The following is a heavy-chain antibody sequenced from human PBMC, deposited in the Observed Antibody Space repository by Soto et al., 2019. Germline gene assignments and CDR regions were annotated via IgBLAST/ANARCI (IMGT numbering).Heavy chain of an antibody. J-gene: IGHJ4*02. CDR1: GGSISSGGYS. CDR2: IYHSGST. V-gene: IGHV4-61*08. CDR3: ARADYDFWRRSPDYYFDY. Sequence: SETLSLTCAVSGGSISSGGYSWSWIRQPPGKGLEWIGYIYHSGSTNYNPSLKSRVTISVDTSKNQFSLKLSSVTAADTAVYYCARADYDFWRRSPDYYFDYWGQGTLVTVSS. D-gene: IGHD3-3*01.